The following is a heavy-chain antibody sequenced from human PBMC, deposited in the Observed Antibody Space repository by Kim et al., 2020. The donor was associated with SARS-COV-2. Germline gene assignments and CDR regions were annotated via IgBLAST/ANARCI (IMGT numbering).Heavy chain of an antibody. CDR3: ARGSGITIFGVVMIDAFDI. CDR2: IYYSGST. CDR1: GGSISSGGYY. J-gene: IGHJ3*02. V-gene: IGHV4-31*03. D-gene: IGHD3-3*01. Sequence: SETLSLTCTVSGGSISSGGYYWSWIRQHPGKGLEWIGYIYYSGSTYYNPSLKRRVTISVDTSNNQFSLKLSSVTAADTAVYYCARGSGITIFGVVMIDAFDIWGQGTMVTVSS.